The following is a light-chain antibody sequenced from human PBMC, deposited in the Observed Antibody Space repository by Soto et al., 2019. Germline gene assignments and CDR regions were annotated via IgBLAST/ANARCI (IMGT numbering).Light chain of an antibody. Sequence: EIVVTQSPATLSLSPGERATLACRASQSVSSYLAWYQQKPGQAPRLLIYDASNRATGIPARFSGSGSGTDFTLTISSLEPEDFAVYYCQQRSNWLITFGQGTRREIK. J-gene: IGKJ5*01. CDR1: QSVSSY. V-gene: IGKV3-11*01. CDR3: QQRSNWLIT. CDR2: DAS.